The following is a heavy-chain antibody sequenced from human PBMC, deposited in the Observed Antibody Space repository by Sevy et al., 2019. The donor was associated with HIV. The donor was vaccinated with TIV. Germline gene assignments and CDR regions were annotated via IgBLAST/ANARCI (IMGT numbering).Heavy chain of an antibody. CDR2: ISKSGSTT. Sequence: GGPLRISCAASGFTFSHHNMNWVRQAPGKGLEWISYISKSGSTTYFADSVRGRFTISRDNAKNSLFLEMHSLTDEDTAVYYCAREENRELGTIPLDSWGRGIQVTVSS. CDR3: AREENRELGTIPLDS. CDR1: GFTFSHHN. V-gene: IGHV3-48*02. J-gene: IGHJ5*01. D-gene: IGHD7-27*01.